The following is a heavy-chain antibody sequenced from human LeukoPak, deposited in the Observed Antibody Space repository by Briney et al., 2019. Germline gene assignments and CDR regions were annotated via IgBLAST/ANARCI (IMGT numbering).Heavy chain of an antibody. CDR1: GGSISSGGYS. J-gene: IGHJ4*02. D-gene: IGHD3-10*01. CDR3: ARSQNYYGSGDY. Sequence: PSQTLSLTCAVSGGSISSGGYSWSWIRQPPGKGLEWIGYIYHSGSIYYNPSLKSRVTISVDTSRNHFSVKLSSVTAADTAVYYCARSQNYYGSGDYWSQGTLVTVSS. CDR2: IYHSGSI. V-gene: IGHV4-30-2*02.